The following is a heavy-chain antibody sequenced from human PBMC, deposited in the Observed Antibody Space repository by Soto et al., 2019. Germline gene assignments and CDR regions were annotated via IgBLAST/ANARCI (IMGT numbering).Heavy chain of an antibody. V-gene: IGHV4-34*01. D-gene: IGHD3-3*01. CDR1: GGSISGYY. J-gene: IGHJ3*02. CDR3: ARGILEWLPGWRAFDI. CDR2: INHSGST. Sequence: SETLSLTCTVSGGSISGYYWSWIRQPPGKGLEWIGEINHSGSTNYNPSLKSRVTISVDTSKNQFSLKLSSVTAADTAVYYCARGILEWLPGWRAFDIWGQGTMVTV.